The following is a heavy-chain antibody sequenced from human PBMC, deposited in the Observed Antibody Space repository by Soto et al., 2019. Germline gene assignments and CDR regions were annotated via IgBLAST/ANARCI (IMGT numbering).Heavy chain of an antibody. CDR3: AKRSATPSATVPPPSGY. Sequence: GGSLRLSCAASGFTFRSYGRSWVRQAPGKGLEWVSAISRSGARTYSADSVKGPFTISTPTSETTLYLHMNCLRAEESALFYFAKRSATPSATVPPPSGYWGPGTLVTLSS. J-gene: IGHJ4*03. D-gene: IGHD1-26*01. V-gene: IGHV3-23*01. CDR1: GFTFRSYG. CDR2: ISRSGART.